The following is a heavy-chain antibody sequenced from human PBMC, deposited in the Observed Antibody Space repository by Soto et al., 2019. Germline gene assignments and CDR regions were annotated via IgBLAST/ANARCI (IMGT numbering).Heavy chain of an antibody. Sequence: SETLSLTCTVSGGSFSGSYWSWIRQPAGKRLEWIGRIYTSGTTNYNPSLQSRVSLSVDTSKNQFSLILSSVTAADTAVYYCARLRFGELLQTAHYYYYGMDVWGQGTTVTVSS. D-gene: IGHD3-10*01. CDR1: GGSFSGSY. CDR2: IYTSGTT. V-gene: IGHV4-4*07. CDR3: ARLRFGELLQTAHYYYYGMDV. J-gene: IGHJ6*02.